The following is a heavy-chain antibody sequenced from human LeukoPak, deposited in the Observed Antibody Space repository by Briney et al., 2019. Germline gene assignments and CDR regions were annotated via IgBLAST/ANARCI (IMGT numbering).Heavy chain of an antibody. Sequence: ASVKVSCKASGYTFTSYAMHWVRQAPGQRLEWMGWINAGNGNTKYSQKFQGRVTITRDTSASTAHMELSSLRSEDTAVYYCARGAAAGTFGWFDPWGQGTLVTVSS. CDR2: INAGNGNT. CDR3: ARGAAAGTFGWFDP. J-gene: IGHJ5*02. D-gene: IGHD6-13*01. CDR1: GYTFTSYA. V-gene: IGHV1-3*01.